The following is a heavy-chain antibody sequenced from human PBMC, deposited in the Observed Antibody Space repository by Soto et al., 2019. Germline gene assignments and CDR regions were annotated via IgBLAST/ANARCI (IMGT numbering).Heavy chain of an antibody. CDR3: ARDLTGPTIDY. CDR1: GFTVSSNY. V-gene: IGHV3-66*02. Sequence: GESLKISCAASGFTVSSNYMSWVRQAPGKGLEWVSVIYSGGSTYYADSVKGRFTISRDNSKNTLYLQMNSLRAEDTAVYYCARDLTGPTIDYWGQGTLVTVSS. CDR2: IYSGGST. J-gene: IGHJ4*02. D-gene: IGHD7-27*01.